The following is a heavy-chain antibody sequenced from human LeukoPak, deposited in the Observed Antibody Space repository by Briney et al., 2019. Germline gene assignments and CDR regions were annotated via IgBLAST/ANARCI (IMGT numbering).Heavy chain of an antibody. CDR1: GFTFSSHA. V-gene: IGHV3-23*01. D-gene: IGHD6-13*01. CDR3: AKDPSSSTKVRSADY. Sequence: GGSLRLSCAASGFTFSSHAMSWVRQAPGKGLEWVSVISGSGGNTYYADSVKGRFVISRDNSKNTLYLQMNSLRAEDTAVYYCAKDPSSSTKVRSADYWGQGALVTVSS. J-gene: IGHJ4*02. CDR2: ISGSGGNT.